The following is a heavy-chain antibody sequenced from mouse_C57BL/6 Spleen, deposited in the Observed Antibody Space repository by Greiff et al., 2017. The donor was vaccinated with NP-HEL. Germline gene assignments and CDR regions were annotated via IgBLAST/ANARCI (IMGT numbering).Heavy chain of an antibody. CDR1: GYTFTDYN. CDR2: INPNNGGT. Sequence: VQLQQSGHELVKPGASVKMSCKASGYTFTDYNMHWVKQSHGKSLEWIGYINPNNGGTSYNQKFKGKATLTVNKSSSTAYMELRSLTSEDSAVYYCARGDYYGSSSFAYWGQGTLVTVSA. J-gene: IGHJ3*01. CDR3: ARGDYYGSSSFAY. V-gene: IGHV1-22*01. D-gene: IGHD1-1*01.